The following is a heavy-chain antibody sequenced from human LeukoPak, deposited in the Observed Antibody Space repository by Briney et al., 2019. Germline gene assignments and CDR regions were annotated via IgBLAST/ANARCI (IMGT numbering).Heavy chain of an antibody. D-gene: IGHD3-22*01. CDR3: ARDLSSSWYSLGY. V-gene: IGHV3-20*04. CDR1: GKHFDGFG. J-gene: IGHJ4*02. Sequence: GSLRPLCSNPGKHFDGFGIGWVRQISRKGTGWVSGINWDGGATAYADSVKGRFTISRDHAKNSVFLQMNSLRAEDTALYFCARDLSSSWYSLGYWGQGILVTVSS. CDR2: INWDGGAT.